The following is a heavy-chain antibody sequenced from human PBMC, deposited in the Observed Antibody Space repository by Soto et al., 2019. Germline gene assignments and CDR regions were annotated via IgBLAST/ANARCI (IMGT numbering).Heavy chain of an antibody. V-gene: IGHV5-51*01. CDR1: GYSFTSCW. CDR3: ARQQYCSGGSCYPMDDNWFDP. CDR2: IYPGDSDT. J-gene: IGHJ5*02. Sequence: GESLKISCKGSGYSFTSCWIGWVRQMPGKGLEWMGIIYPGDSDTRYSPSFQGQVTISADKSISTAYLQWSSLKASDTAMYYCARQQYCSGGSCYPMDDNWFDPWGQGTLVSVSS. D-gene: IGHD2-15*01.